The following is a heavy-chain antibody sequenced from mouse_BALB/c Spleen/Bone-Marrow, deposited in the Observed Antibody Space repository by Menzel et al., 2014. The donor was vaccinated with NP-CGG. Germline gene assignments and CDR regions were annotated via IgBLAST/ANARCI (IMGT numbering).Heavy chain of an antibody. V-gene: IGHV5-9-4*01. J-gene: IGHJ4*01. Sequence: DVKLVESGGGLVKPGGSLKLSCAGSGFTFSSYAMSWVRQSPEKRLEWVAEISSGGNYTYYPDTVTGRFTISRDNAKNILYLEMSSLRSDDTAMYYCVRAYGSSYAMDYWGQGTSVTVSS. D-gene: IGHD1-1*01. CDR2: ISSGGNYT. CDR1: GFTFSSYA. CDR3: VRAYGSSYAMDY.